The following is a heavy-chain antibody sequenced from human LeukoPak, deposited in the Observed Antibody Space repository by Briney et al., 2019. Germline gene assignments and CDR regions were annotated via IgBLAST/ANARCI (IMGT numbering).Heavy chain of an antibody. CDR1: GFTLDDYA. CDR2: ITWNSNNI. CDR3: AKDMVVWFGEFAFDY. D-gene: IGHD3-10*01. Sequence: GGSLRLSCAASGFTLDDYAMHWVRQAPGKGLEWVSGITWNSNNIGYADSVKGRFTISRDNAKNSLYLQMNSLRPEDTAFYFCAKDMVVWFGEFAFDYWGQGILVTVSS. V-gene: IGHV3-9*01. J-gene: IGHJ4*02.